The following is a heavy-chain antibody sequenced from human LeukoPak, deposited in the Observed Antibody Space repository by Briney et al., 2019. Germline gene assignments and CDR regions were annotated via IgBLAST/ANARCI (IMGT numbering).Heavy chain of an antibody. CDR2: IWYDGSNK. D-gene: IGHD3-10*01. J-gene: IGHJ4*02. V-gene: IGHV3-33*06. CDR1: GFTFSSYG. CDR3: AKDRSEGRRGFFDY. Sequence: GGSLRLSCAASGFTFSSYGMHWVRQAPGKGLEWVAVIWYDGSNKYYADSVKGRFTISRDNSKNTLYLQMNSLRAEDTAVYYCAKDRSEGRRGFFDYWGRGTLVTVSS.